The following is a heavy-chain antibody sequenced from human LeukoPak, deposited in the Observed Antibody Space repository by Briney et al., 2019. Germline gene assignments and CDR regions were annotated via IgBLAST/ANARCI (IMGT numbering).Heavy chain of an antibody. CDR2: INTGGGTT. CDR3: ARDRGQFDY. Sequence: ASVKVSCKASGYTFTNYYMHWVRQAPGQGLEWLGVINTGGGTTSSAQKFQGRVTMTRDTSTSTVYMELSSLTSEDTAVYYCARDRGQFDYWGQGTLVTVP. CDR1: GYTFTNYY. J-gene: IGHJ4*02. V-gene: IGHV1-46*01.